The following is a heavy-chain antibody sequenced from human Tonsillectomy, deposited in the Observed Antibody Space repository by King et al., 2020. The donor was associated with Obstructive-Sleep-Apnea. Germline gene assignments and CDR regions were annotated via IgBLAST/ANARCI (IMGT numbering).Heavy chain of an antibody. J-gene: IGHJ6*02. V-gene: IGHV3-66*01. CDR1: GFTVSSNY. CDR2: IYSGGST. Sequence: VQLVESGGGLVQPGGSLRLSCAASGFTVSSNYMSWVRQSPGKGLEGVSVIYSGGSTYYADSVRGRFTISRDNSKNTLYLQMNSLRAEDTAVYYCACPSTGSDDSSGYYPFGMDVWGQGTTVTVSS. CDR3: ACPSTGSDDSSGYYPFGMDV. D-gene: IGHD3-22*01.